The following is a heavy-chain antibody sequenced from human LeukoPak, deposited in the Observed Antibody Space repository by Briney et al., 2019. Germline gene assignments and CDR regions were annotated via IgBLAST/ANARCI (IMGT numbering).Heavy chain of an antibody. CDR2: ISSSSSYI. CDR1: GFTFSSYS. CDR3: ATLWPAAIRKSVSGYYYYYMDV. Sequence: GGSLRLSCAASGFTFSSYSMNWVRQAPGKGLEWVSSISSSSSYIYYADSVKGRFTISRDNAKNSLYLQMNSLRVEDTAVYYCATLWPAAIRKSVSGYYYYYMDVWGKGTTVTVSS. J-gene: IGHJ6*03. V-gene: IGHV3-21*01. D-gene: IGHD2-2*02.